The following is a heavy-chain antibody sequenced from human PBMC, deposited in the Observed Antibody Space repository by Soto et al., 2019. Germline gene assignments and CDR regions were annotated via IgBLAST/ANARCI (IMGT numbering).Heavy chain of an antibody. D-gene: IGHD3-16*02. CDR3: ARGPYDYVWGSDPPHFDY. J-gene: IGHJ4*02. CDR2: ISSSGTTI. V-gene: IGHV3-11*01. Sequence: QVQLVESGGGLVKPGGSLRLSCVASGFTFSDYYMSWIHQAPGKGLEWVSYISSSGTTIYYADSVKGRFTISRDNAKNSLYLQMNSLRAEDTAVYYCARGPYDYVWGSDPPHFDYWGQGTLVTVSS. CDR1: GFTFSDYY.